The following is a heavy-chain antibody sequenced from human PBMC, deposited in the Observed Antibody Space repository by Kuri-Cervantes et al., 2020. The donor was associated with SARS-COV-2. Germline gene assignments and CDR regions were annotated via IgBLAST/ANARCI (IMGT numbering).Heavy chain of an antibody. V-gene: IGHV4-39*01. CDR2: IYYSGST. J-gene: IGHJ5*02. CDR3: ARGGTYYDILSGQKNWFDP. D-gene: IGHD3-9*01. CDR1: GGSISSSSYY. Sequence: ESLKISCTVSGGSISSSSYYWGWIRQPPGKGLEWIGSIYYSGSTYYNPSLKSRVTISVDTSKNQFSLKLSSVTAADTAVYYCARGGTYYDILSGQKNWFDPWGQGTLVTVSS.